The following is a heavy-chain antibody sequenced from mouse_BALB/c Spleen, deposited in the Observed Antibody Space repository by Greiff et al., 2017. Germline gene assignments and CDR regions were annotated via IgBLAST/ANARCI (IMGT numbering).Heavy chain of an antibody. J-gene: IGHJ2*01. V-gene: IGHV1-54*01. CDR2: INPGSGGT. CDR1: GYAFTNYL. D-gene: IGHD1-1*01. CDR3: ARGSHYYGSSPYFDY. Sequence: VQLQESGAELVRPGTSVKVSCKASGYAFTNYLIEWVKQRPGQGLEWIGVINPGSGGTNYNEKFKGKATLTADKSSSTAYMQLSSLTSDDSAVYFCARGSHYYGSSPYFDYWGQGTTLTVSS.